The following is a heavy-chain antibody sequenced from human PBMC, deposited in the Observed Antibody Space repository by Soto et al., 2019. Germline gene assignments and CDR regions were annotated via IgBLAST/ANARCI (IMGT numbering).Heavy chain of an antibody. V-gene: IGHV4-31*03. CDR2: IYYSGST. D-gene: IGHD2-2*01. CDR1: GGSISSGGYY. J-gene: IGHJ4*02. CDR3: ARSGIVVVPAAIRNLPFDY. Sequence: SETLSLTCTVSGGSISSGGYYWSWIRQHPGKGLEWIGYIYYSGSTYYNPSLKSRVTISVDTSKNQFSLKLSSVTAADTAVYYCARSGIVVVPAAIRNLPFDYWGQGTLVTVSS.